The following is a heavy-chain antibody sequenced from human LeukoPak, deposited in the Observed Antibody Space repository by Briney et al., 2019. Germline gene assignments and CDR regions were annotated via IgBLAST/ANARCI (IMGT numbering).Heavy chain of an antibody. D-gene: IGHD5-24*01. CDR1: GFTFSSYA. V-gene: IGHV3-23*01. J-gene: IGHJ4*02. CDR3: ARGRVEMATMDFDY. CDR2: ISGSGGST. Sequence: PGGSLRLSCAASGFTFSSYAMSWVRQAPGKGLEWVSAISGSGGSTYYADSVKGRFTISRDNAKNSLYLQMNSLRAEDTALYYCARGRVEMATMDFDYWGQGTLVTVSS.